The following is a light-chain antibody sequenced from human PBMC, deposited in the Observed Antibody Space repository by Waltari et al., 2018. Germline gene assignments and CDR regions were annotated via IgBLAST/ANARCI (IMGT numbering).Light chain of an antibody. J-gene: IGKJ4*01. V-gene: IGKV3-20*01. CDR3: QQYGSSPLT. CDR2: GAS. CDR1: QSVRSKY. Sequence: EIVLTQSPCTLSLSPGERATLSCRASQSVRSKYLAWYQQKPRQGPRFLIYGASSRATGIPDRFSGSGSGTDFTLTFSRLEPEDVAVYYCQQYGSSPLTFGGGTKVAIK.